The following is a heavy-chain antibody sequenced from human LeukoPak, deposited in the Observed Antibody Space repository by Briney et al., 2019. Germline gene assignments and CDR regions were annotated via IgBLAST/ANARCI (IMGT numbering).Heavy chain of an antibody. Sequence: GASVKVSCKAYGYSLSTYGFSWVRQAPGQGLEWMGIINPSGGSTSYAQKFQGRVTMTRDTSTSTVYMELSSLRSEDTAVYYCARVTGYYYYYGMDVWGQGTTVTVSS. CDR2: INPSGGST. CDR3: ARVTGYYYYYGMDV. J-gene: IGHJ6*02. V-gene: IGHV1-46*01. CDR1: GYSLSTYG. D-gene: IGHD1-14*01.